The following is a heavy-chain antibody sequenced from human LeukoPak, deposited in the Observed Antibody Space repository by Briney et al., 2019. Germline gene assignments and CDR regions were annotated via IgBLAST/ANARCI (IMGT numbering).Heavy chain of an antibody. J-gene: IGHJ3*01. CDR1: GFTFNMHA. CDR3: AKARHCTTATSASAAFDA. D-gene: IGHD2-8*01. Sequence: PGGSLRLSCAASGFTFNMHAMHWVRQAPGKGLEWVAVISNDGSDEYYADSVRGRFPISRDNLQNTVFLQMNNLRPEDTAVYYCAKARHCTTATSASAAFDAWGQGTMVTVSS. CDR2: ISNDGSDE. V-gene: IGHV3-30-3*01.